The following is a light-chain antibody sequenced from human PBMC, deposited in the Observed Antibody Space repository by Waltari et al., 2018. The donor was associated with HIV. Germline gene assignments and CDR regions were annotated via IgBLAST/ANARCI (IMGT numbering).Light chain of an antibody. CDR3: CSYADSPPYV. V-gene: IGLV2-23*02. Sequence: QSALTQPASVSGSPGQSITISCTGTSSDVGSYNLVSWYQQHPGKAPKLMVYEVSKRPSGVSNRFSGSKSGNTASPTISGLQAEDEADYYCCSYADSPPYVFGTGTKVTVL. J-gene: IGLJ1*01. CDR2: EVS. CDR1: SSDVGSYNL.